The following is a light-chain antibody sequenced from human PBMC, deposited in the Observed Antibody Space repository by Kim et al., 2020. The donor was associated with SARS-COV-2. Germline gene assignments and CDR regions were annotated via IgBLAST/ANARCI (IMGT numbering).Light chain of an antibody. J-gene: IGLJ3*02. CDR2: HVT. CDR3: CSYAGASWV. Sequence: PGQSITISCTGTTTDVGTYNLVSWYQQHPGKVPKLMIYHVTKRPSGVFNRFSASKSGNAASLTISGLQAEDEADYYCCSYAGASWVFGGGTQLTVL. CDR1: TTDVGTYNL. V-gene: IGLV2-23*02.